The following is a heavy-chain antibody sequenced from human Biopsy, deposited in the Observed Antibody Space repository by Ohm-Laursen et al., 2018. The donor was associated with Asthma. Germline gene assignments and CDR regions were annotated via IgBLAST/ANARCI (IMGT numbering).Heavy chain of an antibody. V-gene: IGHV3-33*01. CDR3: GRERSYMVDY. CDR2: IWFDGSNK. D-gene: IGHD3-10*01. CDR1: GFTFGSYG. Sequence: SLRLSCTASGFTFGSYGLHWVRQAPGKGLEWVADIWFDGSNKHYADSVKGRFTVSRDNSKNTLYLQMNSLRAEDTALYYCGRERSYMVDYWGQGTLVIVSS. J-gene: IGHJ4*02.